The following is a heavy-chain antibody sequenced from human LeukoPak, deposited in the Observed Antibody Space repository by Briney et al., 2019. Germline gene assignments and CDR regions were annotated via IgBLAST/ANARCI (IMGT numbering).Heavy chain of an antibody. D-gene: IGHD5-24*01. V-gene: IGHV3-23*01. CDR3: ARWLRRPIDY. J-gene: IGHJ4*02. CDR2: ISGSGDST. CDR1: GFTFSNYA. Sequence: GGSLRLSCAASGFTFSNYAMTWVRQAPGKGLEWVSSISGSGDSTYYADSVKGRFTISRDNSRRTVYLQMNNLRVEDTAVYYCARWLRRPIDYWGQGSLITVSS.